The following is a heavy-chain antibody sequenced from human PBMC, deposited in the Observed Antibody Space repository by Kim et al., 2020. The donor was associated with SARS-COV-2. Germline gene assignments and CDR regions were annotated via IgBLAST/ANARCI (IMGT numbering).Heavy chain of an antibody. D-gene: IGHD1-26*01. CDR3: ARGVVGATKALDY. CDR1: GYTFTTYG. J-gene: IGHJ4*02. CDR2: ISAYNGNT. Sequence: ASVKVSCKASGYTFTTYGITWMRQAPGQGLEWMGWISAYNGNTNYAQELQGRVTMTTDTSTSTAYMELRSLRSDDTAVYYCARGVVGATKALDYWGQGTLVTVSS. V-gene: IGHV1-18*01.